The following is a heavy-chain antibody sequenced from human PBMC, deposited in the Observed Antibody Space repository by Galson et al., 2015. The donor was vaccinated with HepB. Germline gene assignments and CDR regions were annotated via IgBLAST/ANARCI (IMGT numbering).Heavy chain of an antibody. V-gene: IGHV3-23*01. CDR3: AKVFAEKTDGWYRQALYDIDS. Sequence: SLRLSCAASGFTFSYYAMAWVRQAPGKGLEWISAITSSGDNTYSADSMKGRFSISSDNSKNTLFLQMTSLRADDTAIYFCAKVFAEKTDGWYRQALYDIDSWGQGTRVTVSS. J-gene: IGHJ4*02. CDR1: GFTFSYYA. D-gene: IGHD6-19*01. CDR2: ITSSGDNT.